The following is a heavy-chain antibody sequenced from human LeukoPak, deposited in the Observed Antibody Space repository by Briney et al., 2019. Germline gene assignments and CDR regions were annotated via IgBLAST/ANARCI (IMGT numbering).Heavy chain of an antibody. D-gene: IGHD4-17*01. CDR3: ARDGLTTVTTSWFDP. CDR1: GYTFTSYY. CDR2: INPSGGST. Sequence: VSVKVSCKASGYTFTSYYMHWVRQAPGQGLEWMGIINPSGGSTSYAQKFQGRVTMTRDTSTSTVYMELSSLRSEDTAVYYCARDGLTTVTTSWFDPWGQGTLVTVSS. V-gene: IGHV1-46*01. J-gene: IGHJ5*02.